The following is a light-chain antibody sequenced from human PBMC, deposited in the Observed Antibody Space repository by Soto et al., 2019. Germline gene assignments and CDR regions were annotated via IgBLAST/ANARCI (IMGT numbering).Light chain of an antibody. CDR1: QTVSDNV. V-gene: IGKV3-20*01. CDR2: FTS. CDR3: QQYGTSPVT. J-gene: IGKJ2*01. Sequence: EIVLTQFPGILSLSPGERATLSCRASQTVSDNVLAWYQQKPGQSPRLLIYFTSSRATGIPDRFRGSGSGTAFTLTISRLEPEDFAVYYCQQYGTSPVTFGQGTKLEIQ.